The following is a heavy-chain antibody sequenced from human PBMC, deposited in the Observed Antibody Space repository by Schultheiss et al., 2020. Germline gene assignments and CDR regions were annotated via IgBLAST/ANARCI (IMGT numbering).Heavy chain of an antibody. CDR3: AKDLGGSGNVPGHGMEV. CDR2: INSDGSST. Sequence: GGSLRLSCAASGFTFSSYWMHWVRQAPGKGLVWVSRINSDGSSTSYADSVKGRFTISRDNAKNTLYLQMNSLRAEDTAVYYCAKDLGGSGNVPGHGMEVWGQGTTVTVAS. J-gene: IGHJ6*02. CDR1: GFTFSSYW. V-gene: IGHV3-74*01. D-gene: IGHD3-10*01.